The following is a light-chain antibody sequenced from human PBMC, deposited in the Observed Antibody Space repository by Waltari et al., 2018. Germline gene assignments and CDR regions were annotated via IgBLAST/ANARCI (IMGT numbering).Light chain of an antibody. Sequence: QSVLTQSPSTSGTPGQRVTIPCSGSTSNNGSNHVYLYQQPPGTAPKPLIYRSVLRPSGVPVRFSGSRSGTSASLAISGLRSEDEAHYYCFVWDDSLSGLWVFGGGTKLTVL. CDR3: FVWDDSLSGLWV. CDR1: TSNNGSNH. V-gene: IGLV1-47*01. CDR2: RSV. J-gene: IGLJ3*02.